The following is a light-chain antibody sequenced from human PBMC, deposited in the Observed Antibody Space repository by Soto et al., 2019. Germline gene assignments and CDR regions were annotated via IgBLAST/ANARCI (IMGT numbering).Light chain of an antibody. V-gene: IGKV3-20*01. CDR1: QTVGRDY. CDR2: DAS. J-gene: IGKJ4*01. CDR3: HQYAFSPLT. Sequence: EIVLTQSPGTLSLSPGERATLSCRASQTVGRDYLGWYQQKPGQAPRLLIYDASNRATGIPDRFSGSGSGTDFTFTISRLEPVDFALYFCHQYAFSPLTFGGGTKVEIK.